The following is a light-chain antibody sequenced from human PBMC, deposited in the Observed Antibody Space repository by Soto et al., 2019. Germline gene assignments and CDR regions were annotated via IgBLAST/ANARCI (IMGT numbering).Light chain of an antibody. CDR3: QQDYSHPLT. CDR1: QGVGVW. V-gene: IGKV1-12*01. Sequence: DIQMTQSPSSVSASVGDTVTITCRASQGVGVWLGWYQQKPGKAPHLLIYGASGLQVGVPSRFSGSVSGADFTLTISNLQPEDFATYYCQQDYSHPLTFGGGTKVEIK. CDR2: GAS. J-gene: IGKJ4*01.